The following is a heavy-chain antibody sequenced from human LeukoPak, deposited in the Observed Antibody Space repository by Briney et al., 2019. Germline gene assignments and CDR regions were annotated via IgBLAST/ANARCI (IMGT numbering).Heavy chain of an antibody. CDR1: GYSFTSHW. J-gene: IGHJ5*02. CDR2: IFPVDSDI. D-gene: IGHD2-2*01. V-gene: IGHV5-51*01. Sequence: GESLKISCKGSGYSFTSHWIGWVRQMPGKGLEWMGIIFPVDSDIRYSPSFQGQVTISADKSISTAYLQWSSLKASDTAMYYRARGAVPVAREWFDPWGQGTLVTVSS. CDR3: ARGAVPVAREWFDP.